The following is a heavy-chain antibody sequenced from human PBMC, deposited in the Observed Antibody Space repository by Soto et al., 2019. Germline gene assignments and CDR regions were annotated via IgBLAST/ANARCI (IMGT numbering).Heavy chain of an antibody. Sequence: AAENVSCKVSGYTLTELSMHWVRQAPGKGREWMGGFDPAYGETIYAQKLQGRVTMTEDTSTDPSYLELSSLRSEDTAVYYCATWKAAQLFSGMDVWGQGTTVTVSS. CDR3: ATWKAAQLFSGMDV. V-gene: IGHV1-24*01. J-gene: IGHJ6*02. CDR2: FDPAYGET. CDR1: GYTLTELS. D-gene: IGHD3-10*01.